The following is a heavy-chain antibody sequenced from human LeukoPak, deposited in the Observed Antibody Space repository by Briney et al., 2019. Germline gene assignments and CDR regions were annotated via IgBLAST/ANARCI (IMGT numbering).Heavy chain of an antibody. V-gene: IGHV3-73*01. CDR3: TRYGDRDAFDI. Sequence: GGSLKLSCAASGFTFSGSAMHWVRQASGKGLEWVGRIRSKANSYATAYAASVKGRFTISRDDSKNTAYLQMNSLKTEDTVVYYCTRYGDRDAFDIWGQGTMVTVSS. CDR1: GFTFSGSA. CDR2: IRSKANSYAT. D-gene: IGHD4-17*01. J-gene: IGHJ3*02.